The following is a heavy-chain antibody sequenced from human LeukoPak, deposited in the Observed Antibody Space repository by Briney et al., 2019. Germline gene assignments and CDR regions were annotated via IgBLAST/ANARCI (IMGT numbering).Heavy chain of an antibody. CDR2: ISTYNGNT. V-gene: IGHV1-18*01. CDR1: GYSFSRYG. J-gene: IGHJ5*02. D-gene: IGHD3-22*01. Sequence: GASVKVSCKASGYSFSRYGISWVRQAPGPGLEWMGWISTYNGNTNYAQKFQGRVTMTTDTSTDTAYMELRSLRSDDTAVYYCARDLDYYDSSGSGWFDPWGQGTLVTVSS. CDR3: ARDLDYYDSSGSGWFDP.